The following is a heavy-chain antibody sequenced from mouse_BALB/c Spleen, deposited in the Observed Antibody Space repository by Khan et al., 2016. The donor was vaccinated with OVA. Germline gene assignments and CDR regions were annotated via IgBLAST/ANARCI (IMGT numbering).Heavy chain of an antibody. CDR2: IGLKSDDYVT. J-gene: IGHJ2*01. CDR1: GFTFSNYW. V-gene: IGHV6-6*02. CDR3: WILL. Sequence: EVQLEESGGGLVQRGGSMILSCVAPGFTFSNYWMDRVRQSPQRGPEGVADIGLKSDDYVTRYAESATGRFAISRDDAKSCGYLKMTNLRAEDTGIYYCWILLWGQGTTLTVSS.